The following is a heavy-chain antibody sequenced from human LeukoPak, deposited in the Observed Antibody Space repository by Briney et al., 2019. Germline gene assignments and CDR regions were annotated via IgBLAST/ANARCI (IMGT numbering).Heavy chain of an antibody. J-gene: IGHJ3*02. V-gene: IGHV1-2*02. CDR1: GYTFTGYY. Sequence: ASVKISCKASGYTFTGYYMHWVRQAPGQGLEWMGWINPNSGGTNYAQKFQGRVTMTRDTSISTAYMELSRLRSDDTAVYYCARDREGYYDILTGYYGVGAFDIWGQGTMVTVSS. CDR3: ARDREGYYDILTGYYGVGAFDI. CDR2: INPNSGGT. D-gene: IGHD3-9*01.